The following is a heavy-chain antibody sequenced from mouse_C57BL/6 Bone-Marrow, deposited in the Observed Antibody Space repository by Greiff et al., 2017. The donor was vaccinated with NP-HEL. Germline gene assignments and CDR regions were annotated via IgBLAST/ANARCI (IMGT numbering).Heavy chain of an antibody. CDR3: AIDYYGSSYEAWFAY. CDR1: GYTFTSYW. V-gene: IGHV1-72*01. J-gene: IGHJ3*01. Sequence: QVQLKQSGAELVKPGASVKLSCKASGYTFTSYWMHWVKQRPGRGLEWIGRIDPNSGGTKYNEKFKSKATLTVDKPSSTAYMQLSSLTSEDSAVYYCAIDYYGSSYEAWFAYWGQGTLVTVSA. CDR2: IDPNSGGT. D-gene: IGHD1-1*01.